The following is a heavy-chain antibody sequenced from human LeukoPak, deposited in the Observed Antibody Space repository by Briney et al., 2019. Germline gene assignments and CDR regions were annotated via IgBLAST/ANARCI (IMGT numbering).Heavy chain of an antibody. V-gene: IGHV5-51*01. J-gene: IGHJ4*02. CDR3: ATQPGTDRFFDF. CDR1: GYSFTSYW. Sequence: GESLKISCNGSGYSFTSYWIGWVRQMPGKGLEWIGVIYPGDSDTSYSPSFQGHVTISADKSIATAYLQWSRLEASDTGLYYCATQPGTDRFFDFWGQGTLVTVSS. CDR2: IYPGDSDT.